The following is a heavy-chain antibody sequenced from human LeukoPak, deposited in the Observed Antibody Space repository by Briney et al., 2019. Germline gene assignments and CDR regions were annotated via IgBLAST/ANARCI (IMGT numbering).Heavy chain of an antibody. CDR1: GFTVNNNY. J-gene: IGHJ5*02. V-gene: IGHV3-53*01. CDR2: IYIGGGT. Sequence: PGGSLRLSCAVFGFTVNNNYMSWVRQAPGKGLEWVSVIYIGGGTYYAASVKGQFSISRDTSKNTLSLQMNSLRADDTAMYYCARGQGAWGQGTLVTVSS. CDR3: ARGQGA.